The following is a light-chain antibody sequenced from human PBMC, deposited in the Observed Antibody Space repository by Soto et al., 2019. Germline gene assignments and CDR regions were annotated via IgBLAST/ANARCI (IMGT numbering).Light chain of an antibody. Sequence: DIQMTQSPSSLSAPVGDRVTITCQASQDISNYLNWYQQKPGKAPKVLIYDASKLETGVPSRFSGSGSGTDFTFSISSLQPEDIATYYCQQYDNFLSFGGGTKVEIK. CDR1: QDISNY. J-gene: IGKJ4*01. CDR2: DAS. V-gene: IGKV1-33*01. CDR3: QQYDNFLS.